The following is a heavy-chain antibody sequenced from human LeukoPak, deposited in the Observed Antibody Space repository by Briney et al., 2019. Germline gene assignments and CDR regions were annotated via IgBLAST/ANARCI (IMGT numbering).Heavy chain of an antibody. CDR3: ARGDYYDSSGYSFPDAFDI. CDR1: GVTFSSYS. V-gene: IGHV3-21*01. Sequence: GSLRLSCAASGVTFSSYSMRCGREAPGEGLECVSAISSSISFIYYADSVKDRFTISSDNAKNSLYLQMNSLRAEDTAVYYCARGDYYDSSGYSFPDAFDIWGQGTMVTVSS. CDR2: ISSSISFI. J-gene: IGHJ3*02. D-gene: IGHD3-22*01.